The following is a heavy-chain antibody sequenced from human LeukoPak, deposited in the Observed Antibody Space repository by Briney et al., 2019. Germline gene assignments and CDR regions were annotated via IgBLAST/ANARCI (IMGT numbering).Heavy chain of an antibody. CDR3: AKPGMATGYYFDY. Sequence: GGSLRLSCAASGFTVSSNYMSWVRQAPGKGLEWVSVIYSGGSTYYADSVKGRFTISRDNSKNTLYLQMNSLRAEDTAVYYCAKPGMATGYYFDYWGQGTLVTVSS. D-gene: IGHD5-24*01. CDR1: GFTVSSNY. CDR2: IYSGGST. J-gene: IGHJ4*02. V-gene: IGHV3-53*05.